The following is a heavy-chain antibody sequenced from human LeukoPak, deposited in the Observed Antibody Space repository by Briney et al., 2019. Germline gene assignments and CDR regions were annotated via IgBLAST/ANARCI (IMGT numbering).Heavy chain of an antibody. V-gene: IGHV1-69*04. CDR2: IIPILGIA. CDR1: GGTFSSYA. Sequence: SVKVSCKASGGTFSSYAISWVRQAPGQGLEWMGRIIPILGIANYAQKSQGRVTITADKSTSTAYMELSSLRSEDTAVYYCARGPPTDAFDIWGQGTMVTVSS. CDR3: ARGPPTDAFDI. J-gene: IGHJ3*02.